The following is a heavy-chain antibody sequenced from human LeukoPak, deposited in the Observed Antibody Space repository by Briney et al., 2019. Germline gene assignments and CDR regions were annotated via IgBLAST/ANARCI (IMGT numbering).Heavy chain of an antibody. V-gene: IGHV3-21*01. CDR1: GFTFSSYS. J-gene: IGHJ6*02. CDR2: ISSSSSYI. Sequence: GGSLRLSCAASGFTFSSYSMNWVRQAPGKGLEWVSSISSSSSYICYADSVKGRFTISRDNAKNSLYLQMNSLRAEDTAVYYCARGIYGSGVGMDVWGQGTTVTVSS. D-gene: IGHD3-10*01. CDR3: ARGIYGSGVGMDV.